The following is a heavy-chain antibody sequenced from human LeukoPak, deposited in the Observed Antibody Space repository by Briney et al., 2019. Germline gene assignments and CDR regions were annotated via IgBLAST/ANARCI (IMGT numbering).Heavy chain of an antibody. Sequence: PGGSLRLSCAASGFTFSSYSMNWARQAPGKGLEWVSSISYAGSVKGRFTISRDNAKNSVYLQMNSLRAEDTAVYYCARASSGTQDAFDIWGQGTMVTVSS. CDR2: IS. V-gene: IGHV3-21*01. CDR1: GFTFSSYS. CDR3: ARASSGTQDAFDI. D-gene: IGHD1-26*01. J-gene: IGHJ3*02.